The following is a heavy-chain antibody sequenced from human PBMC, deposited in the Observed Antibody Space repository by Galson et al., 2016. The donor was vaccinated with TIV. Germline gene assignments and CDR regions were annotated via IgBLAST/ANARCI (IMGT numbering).Heavy chain of an antibody. CDR3: ATIRGLHCVGDCYSEWYFDL. D-gene: IGHD2-21*02. CDR2: IYPGDSET. J-gene: IGHJ2*01. V-gene: IGHV5-51*01. CDR1: GYTFTNYW. Sequence: QSGAEVKKPGESLKISCKGSGYTFTNYWIVWVRQMPGKGLEWMGIIYPGDSETTYSPSFQGQVTISADKSISTAYLQWSSLKASDTAMYYCATIRGLHCVGDCYSEWYFDLWGRGTLVTVSS.